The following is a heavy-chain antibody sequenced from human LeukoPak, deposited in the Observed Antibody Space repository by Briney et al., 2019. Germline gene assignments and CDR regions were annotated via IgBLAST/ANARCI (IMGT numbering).Heavy chain of an antibody. CDR3: ARVGINYDILTGYLYYYGMDV. Sequence: ASVKVSCMASGYTFTSYYMHWVRQAPGQGLEWMGIINPGGGSTSYAQKFQGRVTMTRDTSTSTVYMELSSLRSEDTAVYYCARVGINYDILTGYLYYYGMDVWGQGTTVTVSS. D-gene: IGHD3-9*01. CDR1: GYTFTSYY. J-gene: IGHJ6*02. V-gene: IGHV1-46*01. CDR2: INPGGGST.